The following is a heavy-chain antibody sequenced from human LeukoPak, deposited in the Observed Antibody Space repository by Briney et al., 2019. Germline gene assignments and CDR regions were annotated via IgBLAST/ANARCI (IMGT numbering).Heavy chain of an antibody. D-gene: IGHD3-22*01. CDR2: IYHSGST. Sequence: SETLSLTCTVSGYSISSGYYWGWIRQPPGKGLEWIGSIYHSGSTNYNPSLKSRVTISVDTSKNQFSLKLSSVTAADTAVYYCARRGARRWLLLRPDAFDIWGQGTMVTVSS. J-gene: IGHJ3*02. CDR1: GYSISSGYY. V-gene: IGHV4-38-2*02. CDR3: ARRGARRWLLLRPDAFDI.